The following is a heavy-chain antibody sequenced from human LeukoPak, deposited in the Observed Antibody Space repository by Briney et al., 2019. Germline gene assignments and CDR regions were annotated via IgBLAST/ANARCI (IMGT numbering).Heavy chain of an antibody. D-gene: IGHD5-18*01. J-gene: IGHJ4*02. Sequence: PGGSLRLSCAVSGFTFSNYWMSWVRQTPGKGLEWVANIKQDGSDKYYVDSVKGRFTISRDNAKNSLYLQMNSLKAEDTAVYYCARVPRGDRVYWGQGSLVTVSS. CDR1: GFTFSNYW. CDR2: IKQDGSDK. V-gene: IGHV3-7*01. CDR3: ARVPRGDRVY.